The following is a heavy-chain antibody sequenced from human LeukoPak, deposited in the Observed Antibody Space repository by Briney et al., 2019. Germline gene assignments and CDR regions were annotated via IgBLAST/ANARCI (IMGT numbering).Heavy chain of an antibody. J-gene: IGHJ4*02. Sequence: QSGGSLRLSCAASGFSFSDYNMHWVRQAPGKGLEWVAVISYDGSNKYYADSVKGRFTISRDNSKNTLYLQMNSLRAEDTAVYYCGVPAAIGAFDYWGQGTLVTVSS. CDR1: GFSFSDYN. D-gene: IGHD2-2*02. CDR2: ISYDGSNK. V-gene: IGHV3-30*03. CDR3: GVPAAIGAFDY.